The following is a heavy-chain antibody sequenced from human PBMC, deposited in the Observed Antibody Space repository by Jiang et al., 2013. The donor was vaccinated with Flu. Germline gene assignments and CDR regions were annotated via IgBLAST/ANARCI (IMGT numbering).Heavy chain of an antibody. CDR3: ARHVEQDDSSGYYYVFGSAFDI. Sequence: QLVESGAEVKKPGESLRISCKGSGYSFTSYWISWVRQMPGKGLEWMGRIDPSDSYTNYSPSFQGHVTISADKSISTAYLQWSSLKASDTAMYYCARHVEQDDSSGYYYVFGSAFDIWGQGTMVTVSS. CDR2: IDPSDSYT. CDR1: GYSFTSYW. V-gene: IGHV5-10-1*03. D-gene: IGHD3-22*01. J-gene: IGHJ3*02.